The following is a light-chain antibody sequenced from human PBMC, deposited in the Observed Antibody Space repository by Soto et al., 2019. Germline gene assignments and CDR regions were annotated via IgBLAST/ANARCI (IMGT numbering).Light chain of an antibody. V-gene: IGLV2-11*01. CDR3: CSYAGNYTLL. CDR1: SSDVGGYDY. J-gene: IGLJ2*01. CDR2: DVS. Sequence: SVLTQPRSVSGSPGQSVTISCTGTSSDVGGYDYVSWYQQHPGKAPKLMIYDVSKRPSGVPDRFSGSKSGNTASLTISGLQAEDEAEYYCCSYAGNYTLLFGGGTKLTVL.